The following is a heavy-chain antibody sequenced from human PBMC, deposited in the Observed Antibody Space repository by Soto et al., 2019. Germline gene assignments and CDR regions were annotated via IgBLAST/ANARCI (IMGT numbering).Heavy chain of an antibody. J-gene: IGHJ6*02. CDR1: GGTFSSYA. Sequence: QVQLVQCGAEVKKPGSSVKVSCKASGGTFSSYAISWVRQAPGQGLEWMGGIIPIFGTANYAQKFQGRVTITADESTSTAYLQLSSLRSEDTAVYYCARGNWNDVPGAHYYYYGMDVWGQGTTVTVSS. D-gene: IGHD1-1*01. V-gene: IGHV1-69*12. CDR2: IIPIFGTA. CDR3: ARGNWNDVPGAHYYYYGMDV.